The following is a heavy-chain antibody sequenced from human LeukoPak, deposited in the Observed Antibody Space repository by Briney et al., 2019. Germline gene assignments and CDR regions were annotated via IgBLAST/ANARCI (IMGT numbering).Heavy chain of an antibody. V-gene: IGHV3-23*01. CDR2: ISGSGGST. CDR1: GFTFSSYA. CDR3: AKDGSSSWYYFDY. Sequence: PGGSLRLSCAASGFTFSSYAMSWVRRAPGKGLEWVSAISGSGGSTYYADSVKGRFTISRDNSKNTLYLQMNSLRAEDTAVYYCAKDGSSSWYYFDYWGQGTLVTVPS. D-gene: IGHD6-13*01. J-gene: IGHJ4*02.